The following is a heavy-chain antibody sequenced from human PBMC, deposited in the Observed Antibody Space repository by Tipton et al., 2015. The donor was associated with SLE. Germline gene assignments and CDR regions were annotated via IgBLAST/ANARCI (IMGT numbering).Heavy chain of an antibody. CDR3: ARMMRTGLYGMDV. V-gene: IGHV1-69*01. J-gene: IGHJ6*02. D-gene: IGHD3-10*01. CDR1: GGTFSNYA. Sequence: QLVQSGAEVKKPGSSVKVSCKVSGGTFSNYAIYWVRQAPGQGLKWMGGIIPIFGTSNSAQRFQGRITITADESTSTAYMELSSLRSGVSAVYYCARMMRTGLYGMDVWGQGTTVTVSS. CDR2: IIPIFGTS.